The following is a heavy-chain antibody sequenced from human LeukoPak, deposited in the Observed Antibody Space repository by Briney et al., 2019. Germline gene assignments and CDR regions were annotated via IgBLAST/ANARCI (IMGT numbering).Heavy chain of an antibody. D-gene: IGHD6-19*01. CDR2: ISGSGGST. Sequence: QPGGSLRLSCAASGFTFSSYAMSWVRQAPGKGLEWVSAISGSGGSTYYADSVKGRFTISRDNSKNTLYLQMNSLRAEDTALYYCARNYNGGWYFFDNWGQGTLVTVSS. CDR1: GFTFSSYA. J-gene: IGHJ4*02. CDR3: ARNYNGGWYFFDN. V-gene: IGHV3-23*01.